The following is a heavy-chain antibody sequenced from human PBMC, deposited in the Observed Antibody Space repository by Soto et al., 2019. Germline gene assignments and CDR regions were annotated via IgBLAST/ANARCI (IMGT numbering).Heavy chain of an antibody. V-gene: IGHV3-30*18. CDR1: GFASANYG. D-gene: IGHD1-1*01. CDR3: AKTAAPSSMERGLFDE. CDR2: ISYNGKKK. J-gene: IGHJ4*01. Sequence: GGSLRLSCEAAGFASANYGMHWVRQTPAKGLEWVAGISYNGKKKYYGDSVTGRFTISRDNPKNSLFLQSNNEKIEDTALYFCAKTAAPSSMERGLFDEWGQGTLVTVSS.